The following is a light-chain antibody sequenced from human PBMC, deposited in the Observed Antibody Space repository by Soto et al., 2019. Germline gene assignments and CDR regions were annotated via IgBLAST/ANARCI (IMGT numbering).Light chain of an antibody. CDR1: QGINDN. V-gene: IGKV1-17*03. J-gene: IGKJ1*01. Sequence: DIQMTQSPSAMSAYVGDRVTITCRASQGINDNLAWFQQKPGQVPKRLIYGAFSLQRGVPSRFSGSGSGTEFTLTISSLQPEDFATYYCLQHNTFPWTFGQGTKVEIQ. CDR3: LQHNTFPWT. CDR2: GAF.